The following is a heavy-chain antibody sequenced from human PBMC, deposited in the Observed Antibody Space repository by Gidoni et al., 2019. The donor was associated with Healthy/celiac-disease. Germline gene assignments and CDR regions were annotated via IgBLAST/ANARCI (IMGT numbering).Heavy chain of an antibody. J-gene: IGHJ4*02. CDR3: AKDSDPSYDFWSGYPQLSYFDY. V-gene: IGHV3-23*01. D-gene: IGHD3-3*01. CDR2: ISGSGGST. Sequence: EVQLLESGGGLVQPGGSLRLSCAASGFPFSSYAMRWVRQAPGKGLGWVSAISGSGGSTYYADSVKGRFTISRDNSKNTLYLQMNSLRAEDTAVYYCAKDSDPSYDFWSGYPQLSYFDYWGQGTLVTVSS. CDR1: GFPFSSYA.